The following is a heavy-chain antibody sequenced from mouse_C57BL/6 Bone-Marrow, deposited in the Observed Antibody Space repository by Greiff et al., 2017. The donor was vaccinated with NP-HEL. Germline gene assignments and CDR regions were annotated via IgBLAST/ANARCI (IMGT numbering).Heavy chain of an antibody. V-gene: IGHV1-69*01. CDR3: AGGRYYGSSSLFAY. D-gene: IGHD1-1*01. CDR2: IDPSDSYT. J-gene: IGHJ3*01. Sequence: QVQLQQPGAELVMPGASVKLSCKASGYTFTSYWMHWVKQRPGQGLEWIGEIDPSDSYTNYNQKFKGKSTLTVDKSSSTAYMQLSSLTSEDSAVYYCAGGRYYGSSSLFAYWGQGTLVTVSA. CDR1: GYTFTSYW.